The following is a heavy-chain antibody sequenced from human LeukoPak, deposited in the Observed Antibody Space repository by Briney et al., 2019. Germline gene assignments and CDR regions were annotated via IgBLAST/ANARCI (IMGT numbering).Heavy chain of an antibody. J-gene: IGHJ6*02. Sequence: GGSLRLSCAASGFTFSSYGMRWVRQAPGKGLEWVAVISYDGSNKYYADSVKGRFTISRDNSKNTLYLQMNSLRAEDTAVYYCAKLDGAMIVVVLAYGMDVWGQGTTVTVSS. CDR1: GFTFSSYG. CDR3: AKLDGAMIVVVLAYGMDV. V-gene: IGHV3-30*18. CDR2: ISYDGSNK. D-gene: IGHD3-22*01.